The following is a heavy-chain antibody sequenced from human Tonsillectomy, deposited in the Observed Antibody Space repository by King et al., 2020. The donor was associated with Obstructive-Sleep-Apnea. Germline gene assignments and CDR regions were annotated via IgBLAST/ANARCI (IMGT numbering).Heavy chain of an antibody. D-gene: IGHD2-21*02. CDR2: IYHSGST. V-gene: IGHV4-38-2*02. CDR1: GYSISSGYY. Sequence: VQLQESGPGLVKPSETLSLTCTVSGYSISSGYYWGWIRQPPGKGLEWIGSIYHSGSTYYNPSLKSRVTISVDTSKNQFSLKLSSVTAADPAVYYCAREGADSVYYYGMDVWGQGTTVTVSS. CDR3: AREGADSVYYYGMDV. J-gene: IGHJ6*02.